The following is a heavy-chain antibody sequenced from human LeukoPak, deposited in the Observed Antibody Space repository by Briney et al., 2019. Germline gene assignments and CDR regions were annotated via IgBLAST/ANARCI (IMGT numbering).Heavy chain of an antibody. J-gene: IGHJ4*02. D-gene: IGHD6-13*01. Sequence: SETLSLTCTVSGGSVNSGNYYWSWIRQPPGKGLEWIGYIDYSGSTYYNPSLKSRVTISVDTSKTQFSLKLSSVTAADTAVYYCAKQQLVRCFDYWGQGTLVTVSS. CDR3: AKQQLVRCFDY. V-gene: IGHV4-61*01. CDR1: GGSVNSGNYY. CDR2: IDYSGST.